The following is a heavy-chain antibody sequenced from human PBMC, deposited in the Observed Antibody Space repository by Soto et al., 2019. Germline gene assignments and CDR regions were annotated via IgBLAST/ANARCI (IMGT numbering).Heavy chain of an antibody. D-gene: IGHD5-18*01. J-gene: IGHJ4*02. Sequence: QVQLQESGPGLVKPSQTLSLTCTVSGGSISSGGYYWSWIRQHPGKGLEWIGYIYFSGSTYYNPSLKRRVTIXXDXSXXQFSLKLSSVTAADTAVYYCARSPHIQLWSYPSDYWGQGTLVTVSS. CDR1: GGSISSGGYY. V-gene: IGHV4-31*03. CDR2: IYFSGST. CDR3: ARSPHIQLWSYPSDY.